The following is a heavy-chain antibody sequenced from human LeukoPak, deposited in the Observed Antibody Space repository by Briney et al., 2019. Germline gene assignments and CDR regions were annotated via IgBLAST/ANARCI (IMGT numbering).Heavy chain of an antibody. CDR3: ARAVRSGYDPSNLDY. J-gene: IGHJ4*02. D-gene: IGHD5-12*01. CDR2: INPSGGST. Sequence: GASVKVSCKASGHTLTSYCMHWVRQAPGQGLEWMGIINPSGGSTSYAQKLQGRVTMTRDTSTSTVYMELSSLRSEDTAVYYCARAVRSGYDPSNLDYWGQGTLVTVSS. CDR1: GHTLTSYC. V-gene: IGHV1-46*01.